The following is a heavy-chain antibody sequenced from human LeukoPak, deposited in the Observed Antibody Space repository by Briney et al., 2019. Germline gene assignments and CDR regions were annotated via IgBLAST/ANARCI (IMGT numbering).Heavy chain of an antibody. Sequence: SQTLSLTCTVSGGSISSGTYYWSWIRQPTGKGLEWIGRIYTSGSTNYNPSLKSRITISVDTSKNQFSLKLSSVTAADTAVYYCARRGGHQAAAGTPYYYYMDVWGKGTTVTISS. CDR3: ARRGGHQAAAGTPYYYYMDV. CDR1: GGSISSGTYY. D-gene: IGHD6-13*01. J-gene: IGHJ6*03. CDR2: IYTSGST. V-gene: IGHV4-61*02.